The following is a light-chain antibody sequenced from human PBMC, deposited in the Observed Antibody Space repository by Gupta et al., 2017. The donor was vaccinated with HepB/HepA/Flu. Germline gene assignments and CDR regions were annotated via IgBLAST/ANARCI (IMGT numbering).Light chain of an antibody. Sequence: EIVMTQSPATMSVSPGERVTISCRASQTVTSNLAWYQRRPGQTPRVLIYGAPTRDTGIPARLTGSRYGTELTLTISSRQSEAFALYYFQLYIDWPLLTFGGGTKVDIK. CDR1: QTVTSN. V-gene: IGKV3-15*01. CDR2: GAP. CDR3: QLYIDWPLLT. J-gene: IGKJ4*01.